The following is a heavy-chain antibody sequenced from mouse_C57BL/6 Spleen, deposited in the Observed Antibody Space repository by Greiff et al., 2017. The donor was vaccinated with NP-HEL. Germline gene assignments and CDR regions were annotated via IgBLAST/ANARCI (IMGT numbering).Heavy chain of an antibody. CDR3: ARQLREYYYAMGY. Sequence: VQLQQSGPELVKPGASVKISCKASGYAFSSSWMNWVKQRPGKGLEWIGRIYPGDGDTNYNGKFKGKATLTADNSSSTAYMQLSSLTSEDSAVYFCARQLREYYYAMGYWGQGTSVTVSS. CDR2: IYPGDGDT. J-gene: IGHJ4*01. D-gene: IGHD3-2*02. CDR1: GYAFSSSW. V-gene: IGHV1-82*01.